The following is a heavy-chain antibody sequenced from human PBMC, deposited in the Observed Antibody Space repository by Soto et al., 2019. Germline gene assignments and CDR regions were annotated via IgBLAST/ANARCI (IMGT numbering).Heavy chain of an antibody. Sequence: PSETLSLTCAVYGGSFSVYYWSWIRQPPGKGLEWIGEINHSGSTNYNPSLKSRVTISVDTSKNQFSLKLSSVTAAETAVYYCARALGPPGAMAPYYFDYWGQGTLVTLSS. CDR1: GGSFSVYY. J-gene: IGHJ4*02. D-gene: IGHD1-26*01. CDR2: INHSGST. V-gene: IGHV4-34*01. CDR3: ARALGPPGAMAPYYFDY.